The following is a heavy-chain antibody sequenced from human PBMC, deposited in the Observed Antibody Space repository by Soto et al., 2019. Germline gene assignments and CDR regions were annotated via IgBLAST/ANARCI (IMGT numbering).Heavy chain of an antibody. CDR2: IYSTGIT. CDR1: GQSLISGSY. Sequence: NPSETLSLTCTVSGQSLISGSYWDWIRQSPGKGLEWVGNIYSTGITSYNPSLKSRVTIARDTSKSQVSLTVTSVTAADAAVYYCARRSGPTGYDVWGQGTLVTVSS. V-gene: IGHV4-38-2*02. J-gene: IGHJ1*01. CDR3: ARRSGPTGYDV. D-gene: IGHD3-22*01.